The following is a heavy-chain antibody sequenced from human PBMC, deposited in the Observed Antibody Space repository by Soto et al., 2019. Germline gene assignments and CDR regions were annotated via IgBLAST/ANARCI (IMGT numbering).Heavy chain of an antibody. Sequence: SETLSRTCSVSGGSISSSFWSWIRQPPGKELEWIGYISYSGSNTYNPSLKSRITLSVDTSKNQFCLRVGCVTAADTAVYYCARGHRVIEYYYYYGMDVWGQGTTVTVSS. CDR3: ARGHRVIEYYYYYGMDV. CDR2: ISYSGSN. D-gene: IGHD3-10*01. J-gene: IGHJ6*02. CDR1: GGSISSSF. V-gene: IGHV4-59*01.